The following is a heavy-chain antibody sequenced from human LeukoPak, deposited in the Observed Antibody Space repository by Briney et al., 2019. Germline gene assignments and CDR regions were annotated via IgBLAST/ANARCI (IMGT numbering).Heavy chain of an antibody. D-gene: IGHD3-10*01. J-gene: IGHJ4*02. CDR1: GESFSGYS. CDR2: VNHSGST. V-gene: IGHV4-34*01. CDR3: ARGVYYGSGSYN. Sequence: SETLSLTCTVYGESFSGYSCTWIRQPPGKGLEWIAEVNHSGSTNYNPSLKSRLTISLDTSKNQFLLKLSSVTAADTAVYYCARGVYYGSGSYNWGQGTLVTVSS.